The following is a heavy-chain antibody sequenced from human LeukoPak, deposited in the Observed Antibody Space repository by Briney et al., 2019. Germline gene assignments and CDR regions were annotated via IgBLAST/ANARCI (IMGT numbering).Heavy chain of an antibody. D-gene: IGHD3-10*01. CDR2: MNPNSGNT. Sequence: ASVKVSCKASGYTFTSYDINWVRQATGQGLEWMGWMNPNSGNTGYAQKFQGRVTITRNTSISTAYMELSSLRSEDTAVYYCARGPRVLLWFGESNWFDPWGQETLVTVSS. CDR1: GYTFTSYD. J-gene: IGHJ5*02. V-gene: IGHV1-8*03. CDR3: ARGPRVLLWFGESNWFDP.